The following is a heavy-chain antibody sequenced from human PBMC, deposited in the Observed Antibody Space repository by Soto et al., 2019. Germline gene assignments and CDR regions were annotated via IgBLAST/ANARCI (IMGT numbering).Heavy chain of an antibody. CDR3: AKDSSVWVAATVNDSFDI. Sequence: EVQLLESGGGLVQPGGSLRLSCAASGFTFSSYAMSWVRQAPGKGLEWVSALSGSGGSTYYAESVKGRLTISSDNSKNTVDLQTNSWRAEDTAVYYCAKDSSVWVAATVNDSFDIWGQVTMVTVSS. CDR2: LSGSGGST. D-gene: IGHD2-15*01. CDR1: GFTFSSYA. V-gene: IGHV3-23*01. J-gene: IGHJ3*02.